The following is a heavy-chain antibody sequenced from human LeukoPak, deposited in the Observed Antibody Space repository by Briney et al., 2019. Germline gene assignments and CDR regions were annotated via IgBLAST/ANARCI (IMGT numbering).Heavy chain of an antibody. D-gene: IGHD3-3*01. Sequence: SVKVSCKASGGTFSSYTISWVRQAPGQGLEWMGRIIPILGIANYAQKFQGRVTITADKSTSTAYTELSSLRSEDTAVYYCARDRRFDFWSGYSMPVSPPALGGQYNWFDPWGRGTLVTVSS. V-gene: IGHV1-69*04. CDR3: ARDRRFDFWSGYSMPVSPPALGGQYNWFDP. CDR2: IIPILGIA. J-gene: IGHJ5*02. CDR1: GGTFSSYT.